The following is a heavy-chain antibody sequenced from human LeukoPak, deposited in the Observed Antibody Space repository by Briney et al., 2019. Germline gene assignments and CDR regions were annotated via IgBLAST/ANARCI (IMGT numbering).Heavy chain of an antibody. Sequence: ALVKVSCKASGYTFTGYYMHWVRQAPGQGLEWMGWINPNSGGTNYAQKFQGRVTMTRDTSISTAYMELSRLRSDDTAVYYCAILYDSSGHYYAYWGQGTLVTVSS. CDR3: AILYDSSGHYYAY. J-gene: IGHJ4*02. CDR2: INPNSGGT. CDR1: GYTFTGYY. D-gene: IGHD3-22*01. V-gene: IGHV1-2*02.